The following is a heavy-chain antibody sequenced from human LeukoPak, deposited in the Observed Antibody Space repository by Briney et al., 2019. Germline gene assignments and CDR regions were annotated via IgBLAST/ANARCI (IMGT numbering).Heavy chain of an antibody. J-gene: IGHJ5*02. Sequence: SETLSLTCTFSGGSISTYYWSWIRQPPGKGLEWIGYIYYSGSTNYNPFLKSRVTISLNTSKKQFSLRLRSVTAADTAVYYCAGRVAVGNYFDPWGQGTLVTVSA. D-gene: IGHD4-11*01. CDR1: GGSISTYY. CDR2: IYYSGST. CDR3: AGRVAVGNYFDP. V-gene: IGHV4-59*08.